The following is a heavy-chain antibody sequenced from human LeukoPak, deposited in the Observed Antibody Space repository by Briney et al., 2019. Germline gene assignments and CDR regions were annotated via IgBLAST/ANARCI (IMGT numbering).Heavy chain of an antibody. V-gene: IGHV4-59*11. CDR3: AAKPVVPAAQGHYFDP. CDR2: IYYSGST. CDR1: GASISRHY. Sequence: PSETLSLTCTVSGASISRHYWSWIRQPPGKGLEWIGYIYYSGSTNYNPSLKSRVTMSVDTSKNQLSLNLSSVTAADTAVYYCAAKPVVPAAQGHYFDPWGREPWSPSPQ. D-gene: IGHD2-2*01. J-gene: IGHJ5*02.